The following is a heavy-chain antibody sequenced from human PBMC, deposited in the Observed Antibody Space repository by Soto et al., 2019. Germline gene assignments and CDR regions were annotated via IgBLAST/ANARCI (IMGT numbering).Heavy chain of an antibody. CDR1: GDTVSSNSAA. CDR3: TRQYLPAPYHYYGMDV. D-gene: IGHD2-2*01. V-gene: IGHV6-1*01. J-gene: IGHJ6*02. Sequence: SQTLSLTCAIFGDTVSSNSAAWSWIRQSPSRGVEWLGRTYYRSKWYNDYAVSVKSRVTINPDTSKNQFSLQLNSVTLEDTAVYYCTRQYLPAPYHYYGMDVWGQGTTVTVSS. CDR2: TYYRSKWYN.